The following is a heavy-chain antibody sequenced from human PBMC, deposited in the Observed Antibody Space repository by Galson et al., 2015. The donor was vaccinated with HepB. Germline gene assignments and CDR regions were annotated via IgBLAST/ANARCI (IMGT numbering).Heavy chain of an antibody. CDR3: ARRRYYDTSGYYSYGFDI. J-gene: IGHJ3*02. CDR1: GLMFSDHD. CDR2: TGNRAKSYST. Sequence: SLRLSCAASGLMFSDHDMDWVRQAPGKGLEWVGRTGNRAKSYSTAYVASVKGRFTISRDDSKKSVYLQMNSLKMEDTAVYYCARRRYYDTSGYYSYGFDIWGQGTMVTVSS. V-gene: IGHV3-72*01. D-gene: IGHD3-22*01.